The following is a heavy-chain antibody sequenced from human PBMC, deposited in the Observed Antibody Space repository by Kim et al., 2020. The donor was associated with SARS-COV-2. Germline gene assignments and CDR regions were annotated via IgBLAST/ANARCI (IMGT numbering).Heavy chain of an antibody. J-gene: IGHJ4*02. Sequence: GSTNYNPSLESRVTISLDASKRHFSLQLTAVTAADAAIYYCARQAFYDTTWGPGTLVTVSS. CDR3: ARQAFYDTT. CDR2: GST. D-gene: IGHD3-16*01. V-gene: IGHV4-4*08.